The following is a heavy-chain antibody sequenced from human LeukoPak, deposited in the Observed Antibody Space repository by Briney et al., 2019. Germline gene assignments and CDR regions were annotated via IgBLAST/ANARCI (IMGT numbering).Heavy chain of an antibody. J-gene: IGHJ5*02. CDR3: ARGGSGSYYNGRWFDP. CDR1: GGSISSYY. D-gene: IGHD3-10*01. V-gene: IGHV4-59*01. Sequence: SETLSLTCTVSGGSISSYYWSWIRQPPGKGLEWIGYIYYSGSTNYNPSLKSRVTISVDTSKNQFSLKLSSVTAADTAVYYCARGGSGSYYNGRWFDPWGQGTTVTVSS. CDR2: IYYSGST.